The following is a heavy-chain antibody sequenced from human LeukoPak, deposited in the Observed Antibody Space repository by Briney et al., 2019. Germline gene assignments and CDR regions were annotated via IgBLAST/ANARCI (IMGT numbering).Heavy chain of an antibody. D-gene: IGHD2-2*01. CDR3: AKNHEHGRYAGFDF. V-gene: IGHV3-23*01. CDR2: ISGSGGST. CDR1: GFTFSGYV. Sequence: GGSLRLSCAASGFTFSGYVISWVRQAPGKGPQWVADISGSGGSTYYADSVKGRFSVSRDNSKNMVYQELNSLRAEDTAVYYCAKNHEHGRYAGFDFWAEGALVAVSS. J-gene: IGHJ3*01.